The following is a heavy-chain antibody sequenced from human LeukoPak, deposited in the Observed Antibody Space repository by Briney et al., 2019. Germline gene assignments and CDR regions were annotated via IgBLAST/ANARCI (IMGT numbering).Heavy chain of an antibody. CDR3: ARSIVGWRWLLKDAFDI. CDR2: INTNTGNP. CDR1: GYTFTSYA. Sequence: GASVKVSCKASGYTFTSYAMNWVRQAPGQGLEWMGWINTNTGNPTYAQGFTGRFVFSLDTSVSTAYLQISSLKAEDTAVYYCARSIVGWRWLLKDAFDIWGQGTMVTVSS. D-gene: IGHD5-24*01. V-gene: IGHV7-4-1*02. J-gene: IGHJ3*02.